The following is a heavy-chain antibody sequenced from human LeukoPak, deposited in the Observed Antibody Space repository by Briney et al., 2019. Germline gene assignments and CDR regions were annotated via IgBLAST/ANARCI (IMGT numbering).Heavy chain of an antibody. CDR3: ARAPNLFYYYMDV. Sequence: SETLSLTCTVSGGSISSHYWSWIRQPPGEGLEWIGYIYYSGSTNYNPSLKSRVTISVDTSKNQFSLKLSSVTAADTAVYYCARAPNLFYYYMDVWGKGTTVTVSS. J-gene: IGHJ6*03. CDR1: GGSISSHY. CDR2: IYYSGST. V-gene: IGHV4-59*11.